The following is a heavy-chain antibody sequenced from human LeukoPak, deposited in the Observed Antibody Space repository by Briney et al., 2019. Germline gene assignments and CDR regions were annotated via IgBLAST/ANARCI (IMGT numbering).Heavy chain of an antibody. D-gene: IGHD3-22*01. CDR1: GFTFSSYG. CDR2: IWYDGSKK. CDR3: AKLYDSFVMLGFDY. Sequence: VGSLRLSCAASGFTFSSYGMHWVRQAPGKGLEWVAFIWYDGSKKYYADSLKGRLTISRDKSKKTLYLQMNSLRAEDTAVYNCAKLYDSFVMLGFDYWGQGTLVTVSS. V-gene: IGHV3-30*02. J-gene: IGHJ4*02.